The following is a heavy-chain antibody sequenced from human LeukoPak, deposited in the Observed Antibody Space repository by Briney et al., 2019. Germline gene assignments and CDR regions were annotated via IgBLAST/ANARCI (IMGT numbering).Heavy chain of an antibody. Sequence: SETLSLTCAVYGGSFSGYYWSWIRQPPGKGLEWIGEINHSGSTNYNPSLKSRVTISVDTSKNQFSLKLSSVTAADTAVYYCARRRRYCSSTSCYASYYYYMDVWGKGTTVTISS. CDR1: GGSFSGYY. V-gene: IGHV4-34*01. D-gene: IGHD2-2*01. CDR3: ARRRRYCSSTSCYASYYYYMDV. J-gene: IGHJ6*03. CDR2: INHSGST.